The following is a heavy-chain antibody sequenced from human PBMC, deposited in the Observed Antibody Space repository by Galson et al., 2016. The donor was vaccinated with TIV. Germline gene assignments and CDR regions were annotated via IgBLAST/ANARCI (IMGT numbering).Heavy chain of an antibody. CDR2: IYPRDSQT. D-gene: IGHD3-22*01. CDR3: ARAAPVSQYDSSGYSPSSYNYYAMDV. V-gene: IGHV5-51*01. J-gene: IGHJ6*02. CDR1: GYTFTSFW. Sequence: QSGAEVKKPGESLKISCKCSGYTFTSFWIGWVRQLPGRGLEWMGIIYPRDSQTRYSPSFQGQVTMSADKSISTAYLQWSSLKASDTAIYYCARAAPVSQYDSSGYSPSSYNYYAMDVWGQGTTVTVSS.